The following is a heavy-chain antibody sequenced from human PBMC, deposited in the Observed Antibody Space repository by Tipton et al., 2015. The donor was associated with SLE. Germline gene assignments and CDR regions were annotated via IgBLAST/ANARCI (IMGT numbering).Heavy chain of an antibody. CDR1: GGSISSHY. D-gene: IGHD4-17*01. CDR2: IHYSGNT. CDR3: ARVQSGDYGDYFDQ. Sequence: TLSLTCTVSGGSISSHYWSWIRQPPGKGLGWIGYIHYSGNTNYNPSFKSRVTISIDTSKNQFSLKVSSVTAADTAVYYCARVQSGDYGDYFDQWGQGTLVTVSS. J-gene: IGHJ4*02. V-gene: IGHV4-59*11.